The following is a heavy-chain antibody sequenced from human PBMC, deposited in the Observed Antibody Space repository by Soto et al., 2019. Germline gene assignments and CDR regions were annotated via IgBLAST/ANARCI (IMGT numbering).Heavy chain of an antibody. CDR3: ARGSTGYSSSWYRY. V-gene: IGHV4-59*08. CDR1: GSSMTTYY. J-gene: IGHJ4*02. Sequence: SETLSLTCSVSGSSMTTYYWHLIRQAPWKGLEWIGFIYNSGSTNYNPSLKSRVTISVDTSKNQFSLKLSSVTAADTAVYYCARGSTGYSSSWYRYWGQGTLVTVSS. D-gene: IGHD6-13*01. CDR2: IYNSGST.